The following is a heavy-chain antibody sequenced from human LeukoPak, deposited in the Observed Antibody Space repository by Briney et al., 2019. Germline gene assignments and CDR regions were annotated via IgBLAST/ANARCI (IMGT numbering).Heavy chain of an antibody. CDR1: GFTFSSYW. CDR2: IHPEGSEK. V-gene: IGHV3-7*01. D-gene: IGHD1-1*01. J-gene: IGHJ4*02. Sequence: GDSLRLSCAASGFTFSSYWMTWVRQVTGKGLEWVASIHPEGSEKYYVDSVKGRFTISRDNAKNSLYLQMNSLRVDDTAAYYCARGGGTFNCWGQGTPVTVPS. CDR3: ARGGGTFNC.